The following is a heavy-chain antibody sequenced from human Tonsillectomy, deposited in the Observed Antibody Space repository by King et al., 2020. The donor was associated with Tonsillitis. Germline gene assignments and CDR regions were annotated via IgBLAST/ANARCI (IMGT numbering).Heavy chain of an antibody. J-gene: IGHJ3*01. CDR1: GFTFSNSD. CDR3: ARDKGADYFDSGRGAFDV. D-gene: IGHD3-22*01. Sequence: VQLVESGGGLVTPGVSLILSCATSGFTFSNSDMNWVRQAPGKGLEWVSSISSSSTYIYYADSVKDRFTISRDNAKNSLCRQMNSLRAGDTAVYYCARDKGADYFDSGRGAFDVWGQGTMVTVSS. CDR2: ISSSSTYI. V-gene: IGHV3-21*03.